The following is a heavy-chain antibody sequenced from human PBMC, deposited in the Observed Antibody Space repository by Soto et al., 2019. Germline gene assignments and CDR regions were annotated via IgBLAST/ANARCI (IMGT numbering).Heavy chain of an antibody. CDR3: ARGWFGEFMYYFDY. D-gene: IGHD3-10*01. CDR2: ISAYNGNT. V-gene: IGHV1-18*01. CDR1: GYTFLNYA. Sequence: QVQLVQSGAEVKKPGASVKVSCKASGYTFLNYAFSWVRQAPGQGLEWMGWISAYNGNTNYAQKLQGRVTMTTDTSTSTAYMELRSLRSDDTAVYYCARGWFGEFMYYFDYWGQGTLVTVSS. J-gene: IGHJ4*02.